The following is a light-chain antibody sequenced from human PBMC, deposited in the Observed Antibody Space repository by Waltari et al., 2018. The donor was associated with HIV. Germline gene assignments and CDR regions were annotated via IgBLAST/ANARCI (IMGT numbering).Light chain of an antibody. CDR2: DAS. CDR3: QQYNNWPPAWT. CDR1: QSVNND. J-gene: IGKJ1*01. Sequence: IVMTQSPATLSVSPGERATLSCRARQSVNNDLAWYQQRPGQAPRLLIYDASTRATGSPARFRGSGSETDFTLTISSLQSEDVAVYYCQQYNNWPPAWTFGRGSQVEIK. V-gene: IGKV3-15*01.